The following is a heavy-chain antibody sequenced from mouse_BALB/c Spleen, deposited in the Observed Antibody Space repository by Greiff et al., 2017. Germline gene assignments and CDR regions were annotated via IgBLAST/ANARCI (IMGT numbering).Heavy chain of an antibody. D-gene: IGHD1-2*01. V-gene: IGHV5-6*01. CDR1: GFTFSSYG. J-gene: IGHJ4*01. CDR3: AREFITTATGYAMDY. Sequence: EVKLVESGGDLVKPGGSLKLSCAASGFTFSSYGMSWVRQTPDKRLEWVATISSGGSYTYYPDSVKGRFTISRDNAKNTLYLQMSSLKSEDTAMYYCAREFITTATGYAMDYWGQGTSVTVSS. CDR2: ISSGGSYT.